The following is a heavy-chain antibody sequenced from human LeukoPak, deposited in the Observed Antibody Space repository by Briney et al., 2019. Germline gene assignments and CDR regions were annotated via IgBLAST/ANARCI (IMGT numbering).Heavy chain of an antibody. Sequence: PGGSLRLSCAASGFTFRSFAMHWVRQAPGKGLEWVAVVSYDGSNKYYADSVKGRFTISRDNSEKTLYLQMNSLRAEDTAVYYCARCSGGSCYFDYWGQGTLVTVSS. J-gene: IGHJ4*02. CDR3: ARCSGGSCYFDY. CDR2: VSYDGSNK. CDR1: GFTFRSFA. D-gene: IGHD2-15*01. V-gene: IGHV3-30-3*01.